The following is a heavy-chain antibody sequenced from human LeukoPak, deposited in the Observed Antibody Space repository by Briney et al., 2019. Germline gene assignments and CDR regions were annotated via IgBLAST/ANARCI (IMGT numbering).Heavy chain of an antibody. V-gene: IGHV1-69*04. Sequence: SVKVSCKASGATFSSCAISWGRQAPGQGLEWMGRIIPILGIANYAQKFQGRVTITADKSTSTAYMELSSLRSEDTAVYYCAREGARPGPTDWLLPSNYYGMDVWGQGATVTVSS. J-gene: IGHJ6*02. CDR1: GATFSSCA. D-gene: IGHD3-9*01. CDR3: AREGARPGPTDWLLPSNYYGMDV. CDR2: IIPILGIA.